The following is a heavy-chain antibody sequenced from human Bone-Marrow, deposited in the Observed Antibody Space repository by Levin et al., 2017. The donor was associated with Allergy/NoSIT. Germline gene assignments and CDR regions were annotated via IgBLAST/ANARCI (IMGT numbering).Heavy chain of an antibody. J-gene: IGHJ5*02. D-gene: IGHD4-17*01. Sequence: SETLSLTCAVSGGSISSSNWWSWVRQPPGKGLEWIGEIYHSGSTNYNPSLKSRVTISVDKSKNQFSLKLSSVTAADTAVYYCAREDTTVTSRLASWFDPWGQGTLVTVSS. CDR3: AREDTTVTSRLASWFDP. CDR1: GGSISSSNW. CDR2: IYHSGST. V-gene: IGHV4-4*02.